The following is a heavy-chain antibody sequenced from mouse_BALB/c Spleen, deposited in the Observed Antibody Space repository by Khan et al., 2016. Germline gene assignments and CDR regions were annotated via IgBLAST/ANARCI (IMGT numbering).Heavy chain of an antibody. Sequence: QQSGAELVRPGSSVKISCKASGYAFSIYWMNWVKQRPGQGLEWIGQIYPGDGDTDYNGKFKDKATLTADKSSSTAYMQLSSLTSEDSAVYFCARSGYGYDYWGQGTTLTVSS. V-gene: IGHV1-80*01. CDR1: GYAFSIYW. J-gene: IGHJ2*01. CDR3: ARSGYGYDY. D-gene: IGHD2-2*01. CDR2: IYPGDGDT.